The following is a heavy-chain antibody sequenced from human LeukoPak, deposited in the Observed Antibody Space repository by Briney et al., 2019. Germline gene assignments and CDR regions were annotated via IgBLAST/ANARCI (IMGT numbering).Heavy chain of an antibody. CDR2: IWYDGSNK. CDR3: ARSPRKNYSDYVPYYFDY. CDR1: GFTFSSYG. J-gene: IGHJ4*02. Sequence: GGSLRLSCAASGFTFSSYGMHWVRQAPGKGPEWVAVIWYDGSNKYYADSVKGRFTISRDNSKNTLYLQMNSLRAGDTAVYYCARSPRKNYSDYVPYYFDYWGQGTLVTVSS. V-gene: IGHV3-33*01. D-gene: IGHD4-11*01.